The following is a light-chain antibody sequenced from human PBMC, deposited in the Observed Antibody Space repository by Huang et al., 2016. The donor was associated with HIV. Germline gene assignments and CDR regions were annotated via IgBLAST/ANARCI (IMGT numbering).Light chain of an antibody. CDR3: QQRSNWPPYT. J-gene: IGKJ2*01. Sequence: EIVLTQSPATLSLSPGERATLSCRASQSVSSYLAWYQQKPGQAPRLLIYDASNRATGSTARFSGSGSGTDVTLTISSLEPEDVAVYYCQQRSNWPPYTFGQGTKLEIK. CDR1: QSVSSY. CDR2: DAS. V-gene: IGKV3-11*01.